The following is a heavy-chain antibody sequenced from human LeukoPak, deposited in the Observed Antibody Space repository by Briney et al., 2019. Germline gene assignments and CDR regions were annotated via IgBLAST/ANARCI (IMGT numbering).Heavy chain of an antibody. CDR1: GFTVSTYY. V-gene: IGHV3-53*01. Sequence: GGSLRLSCAASGFTVSTYYMTWVRQAPGKGLECVSVIYSGGSTYYADSVKGRFTVSRDNSKNALYLQMNSLRAEDTAMYYCARGLGYCTSTTCLLPFDYWGQGTLVTVSS. J-gene: IGHJ4*02. D-gene: IGHD2-2*01. CDR3: ARGLGYCTSTTCLLPFDY. CDR2: IYSGGST.